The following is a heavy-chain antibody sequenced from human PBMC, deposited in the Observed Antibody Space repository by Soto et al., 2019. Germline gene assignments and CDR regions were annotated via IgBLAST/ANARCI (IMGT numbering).Heavy chain of an antibody. Sequence: EVQLVESGGGLVKPGGSVRLSCAASGFTFSSYSMNWVRQAPGKGLEWVSSISSSSSYIYYADSVKGRFTISRDNAKNSLYLQMNSLRAEDTAVYYCAIDIATWIQHWGQGTLVTVSS. V-gene: IGHV3-21*01. D-gene: IGHD5-12*01. J-gene: IGHJ1*01. CDR2: ISSSSSYI. CDR1: GFTFSSYS. CDR3: AIDIATWIQH.